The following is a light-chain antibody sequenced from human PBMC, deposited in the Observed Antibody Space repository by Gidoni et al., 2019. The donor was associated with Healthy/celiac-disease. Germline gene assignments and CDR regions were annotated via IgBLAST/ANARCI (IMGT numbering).Light chain of an antibody. CDR3: QQFSIWPRT. J-gene: IGKJ2*01. V-gene: IGKV3-11*01. Sequence: EILLTHSPATLSLSLGDRATLSCSASQRISNSLAWYQQKPGQAPRLLISDVFNRVPGVPHRFSGSGSGTDFSLTISSLEPEDCAVYYCQQFSIWPRTFGQGTKLEIK. CDR2: DVF. CDR1: QRISNS.